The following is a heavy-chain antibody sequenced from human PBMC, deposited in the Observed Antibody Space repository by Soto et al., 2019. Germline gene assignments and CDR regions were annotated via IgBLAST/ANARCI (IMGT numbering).Heavy chain of an antibody. J-gene: IGHJ4*02. Sequence: SETLSLTCTVSGGPVSSGGYYWSWIRQHPGKGLEWIGYLYHSGNTHYSPSLKSRVMISVDTSKNQVSLTLSNVTAADTAVYYCATERITKAAQDFFDNWGQGTLVTVSS. D-gene: IGHD6-13*01. CDR2: LYHSGNT. CDR3: ATERITKAAQDFFDN. CDR1: GGPVSSGGYY. V-gene: IGHV4-31*03.